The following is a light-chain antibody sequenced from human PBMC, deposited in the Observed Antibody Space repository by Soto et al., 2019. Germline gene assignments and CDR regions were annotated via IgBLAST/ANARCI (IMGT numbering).Light chain of an antibody. Sequence: EMVMTQSPATLSVSPGERVTLSCRATQSVSSDLAWYQQRPGQAPRLLIYGASTRATGIAARFSGSRSGTEFTLTISRLESEDFAVYYCLQYDNWPATFGQGTKREIK. CDR2: GAS. CDR1: QSVSSD. V-gene: IGKV3-15*01. J-gene: IGKJ2*01. CDR3: LQYDNWPAT.